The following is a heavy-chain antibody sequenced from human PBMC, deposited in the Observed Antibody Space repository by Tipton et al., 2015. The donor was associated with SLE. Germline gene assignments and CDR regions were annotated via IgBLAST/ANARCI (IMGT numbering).Heavy chain of an antibody. V-gene: IGHV4-39*07. D-gene: IGHD3-3*01. CDR3: ASADFPGY. CDR2: IYYSGST. Sequence: TLSLTCTVSGGPISSSSYYWGWIRQPPGKGLEWIGSIYYSGSTYYNPSLKSRVTISVDTSKNQFSLKLSSVTAADTAVYYCASADFPGYWGQGTLVTVSS. CDR1: GGPISSSSYY. J-gene: IGHJ4*02.